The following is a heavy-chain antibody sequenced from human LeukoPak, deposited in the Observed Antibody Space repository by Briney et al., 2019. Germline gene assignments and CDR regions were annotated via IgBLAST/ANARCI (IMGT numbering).Heavy chain of an antibody. CDR1: GGSISSYY. J-gene: IGHJ3*02. CDR2: IYYSGST. V-gene: IGHV4-59*01. D-gene: IGHD4-17*01. CDR3: ARKVTVTTPDDAFDI. Sequence: SETLSLTCTVSGGSISSYYWSWIRQPPGKGLEWLGYIYYSGSTNYNPSLKSRVTISVDTSKNQFSLKLSSVTAADTAVYYCARKVTVTTPDDAFDIWGQGTMVTVSS.